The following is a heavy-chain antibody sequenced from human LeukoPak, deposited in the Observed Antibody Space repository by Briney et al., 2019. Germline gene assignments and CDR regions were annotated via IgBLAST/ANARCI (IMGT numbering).Heavy chain of an antibody. J-gene: IGHJ6*02. D-gene: IGHD5-24*01. CDR1: GFTFSSYA. CDR3: AKVLQYYYSGMDV. V-gene: IGHV3-23*01. Sequence: PGGSLRLSCAASGFTFSSYAMIWVRQAPGKGLEWVSAISNSGGSTYYADSVKGRFTISRDNSKNTLYLQMNSLRAEDTAVYYCAKVLQYYYSGMDVWGQGTTVTASS. CDR2: ISNSGGST.